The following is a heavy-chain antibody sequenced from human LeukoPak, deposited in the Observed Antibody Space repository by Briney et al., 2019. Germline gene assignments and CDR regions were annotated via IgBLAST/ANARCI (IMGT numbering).Heavy chain of an antibody. D-gene: IGHD3-10*01. CDR2: ISSSSSTI. V-gene: IGHV3-48*01. CDR1: GFTFSSYG. J-gene: IGHJ4*02. Sequence: PGGSLRLSCAASGFTFSSYGMSWVRQAPGKGLEWVSYISSSSSTIYYADSVKGRFTISRDNAKNSLYLQMNSLRAEDTAVYYCARVAMVRGIDYWGQGTLVTVSS. CDR3: ARVAMVRGIDY.